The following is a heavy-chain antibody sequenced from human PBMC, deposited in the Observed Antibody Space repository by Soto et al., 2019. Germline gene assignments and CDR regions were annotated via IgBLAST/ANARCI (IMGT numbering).Heavy chain of an antibody. V-gene: IGHV4-30-2*01. J-gene: IGHJ4*02. CDR3: ARSREFDY. Sequence: QVQLRESGSGLVKPLETLSLTCGVSGGSLSGATYSWNWIRQPPGKGLEWIGYIFPSGTTNYNPSLKSRVTISIDVSKNQFSLSLRSFTAADTAVYYCARSREFDYWSQGTLVSVSS. CDR1: GGSLSGATYS. CDR2: IFPSGTT.